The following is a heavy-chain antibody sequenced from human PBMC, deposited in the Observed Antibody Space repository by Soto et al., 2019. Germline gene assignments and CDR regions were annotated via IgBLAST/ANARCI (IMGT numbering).Heavy chain of an antibody. CDR1: GGTFSSYA. CDR3: SRESSSPGWFDP. D-gene: IGHD6-19*01. V-gene: IGHV1-69*01. Sequence: QVQLVQSGAEVKKPGSSVKVSCKASGGTFSSYAISWVRQAPGQGLEWMGGIIPIFGTANYAQKFQGRVTITADESTSTAYKELSSLRSEDTAVYYCSRESSSPGWFDPWGQGTLVTVSS. CDR2: IIPIFGTA. J-gene: IGHJ5*02.